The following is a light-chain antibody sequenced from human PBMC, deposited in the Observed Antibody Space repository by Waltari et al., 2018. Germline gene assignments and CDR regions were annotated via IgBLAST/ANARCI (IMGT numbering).Light chain of an antibody. J-gene: IGLJ3*02. CDR1: SGSIASNY. V-gene: IGLV6-57*01. CDR3: QSYDSSDLWV. Sequence: NFMLTQPHSVSESPGKTVTISCTRSSGSIASNYVQWYQQRPGSSPTPVIFEDDQRPSGVPDRFSGSIDSSSNSASLTISERKTEDEADYYCQSYDSSDLWVFGGGTRLTVL. CDR2: EDD.